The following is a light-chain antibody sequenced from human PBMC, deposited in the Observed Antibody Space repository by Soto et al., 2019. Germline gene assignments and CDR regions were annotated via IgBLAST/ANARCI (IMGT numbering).Light chain of an antibody. Sequence: EIVMTQSPGTLSLSPGERATISCRASQVIGSRYLAWYHQKSGQAPRLLIYGASSRATGIPDRCSGSGSGTDFTLTISRLEPEDFGVSSCQQFGSSIPHTFGQGTKLELK. J-gene: IGKJ2*01. CDR1: QVIGSRY. CDR2: GAS. CDR3: QQFGSSIPHT. V-gene: IGKV3-20*01.